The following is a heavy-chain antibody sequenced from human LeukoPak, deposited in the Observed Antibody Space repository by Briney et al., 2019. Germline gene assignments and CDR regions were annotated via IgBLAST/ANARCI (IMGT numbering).Heavy chain of an antibody. D-gene: IGHD1-1*01. CDR3: AKDRRGNAPRGAFDI. J-gene: IGHJ3*02. CDR1: GFTFSSYV. CDR2: ISGGGGAT. Sequence: PGGSLRLSCAASGFTFSSYVMSWVRQAPGKGLEWVSAISGGGGATFYADSVKGRFTISRDNSKNTLYLQMNGLRAEDTAVYYCAKDRRGNAPRGAFDIWGQGTMVTVSS. V-gene: IGHV3-23*01.